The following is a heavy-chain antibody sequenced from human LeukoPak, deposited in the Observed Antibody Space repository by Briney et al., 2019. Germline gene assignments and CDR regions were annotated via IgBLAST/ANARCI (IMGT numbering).Heavy chain of an antibody. CDR1: GYTFTSYD. D-gene: IGHD5-12*01. J-gene: IGHJ4*02. CDR2: MNTNSGNT. CDR3: ARGPKKGLKGSGYVFDY. V-gene: IGHV1-8*01. Sequence: ASVKVSCKASGYTFTSYDINWVRQATGQGLEWMGWMNTNSGNTGYAQKFQGRVTMTRNTSISTAYMELSSLRSEDTAVYYCARGPKKGLKGSGYVFDYWGQGTLVTVSS.